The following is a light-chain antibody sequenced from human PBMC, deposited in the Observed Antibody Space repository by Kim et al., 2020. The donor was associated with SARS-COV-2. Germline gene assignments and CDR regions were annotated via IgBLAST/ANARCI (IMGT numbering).Light chain of an antibody. CDR3: QQYITYLT. Sequence: SASVGDRVTIPCRDSQSISSWLAWYQQKPGKAPKLLIYKASSLKSGVPSRFSGSGSGTEFTLTISSLQPDDFATYYCQQYITYLTFGGGTKVEIK. CDR2: KAS. CDR1: QSISSW. V-gene: IGKV1-5*03. J-gene: IGKJ4*01.